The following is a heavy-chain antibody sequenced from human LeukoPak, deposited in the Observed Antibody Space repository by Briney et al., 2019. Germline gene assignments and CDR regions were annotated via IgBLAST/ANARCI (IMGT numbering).Heavy chain of an antibody. D-gene: IGHD1-26*01. CDR3: AIPAVGAHEAFDI. Sequence: ASVKVSCKASGYTFTSYGISWVRQAPGQGLGWMGWISAYNGNTNYAQKLQGRVTMTTDTSTSTAYMELRSLRSDDTAVYYCAIPAVGAHEAFDIWGQGTMVTVSS. CDR1: GYTFTSYG. J-gene: IGHJ3*02. CDR2: ISAYNGNT. V-gene: IGHV1-18*01.